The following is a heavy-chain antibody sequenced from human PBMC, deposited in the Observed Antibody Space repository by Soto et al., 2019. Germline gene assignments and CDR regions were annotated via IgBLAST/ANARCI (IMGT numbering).Heavy chain of an antibody. Sequence: QVQLVQSGAEVKKPGASVKVYCKASGYTFTSYDINWVRQATGQGLEWMGWMNPNSGNTGYAQKFQGRVTMTRNTSVSTAYMELSSLRSEDTAVYYCARGGSRYYDFWSGYYDYWGQGTLVTVSS. V-gene: IGHV1-8*01. CDR2: MNPNSGNT. J-gene: IGHJ4*02. D-gene: IGHD3-3*01. CDR3: ARGGSRYYDFWSGYYDY. CDR1: GYTFTSYD.